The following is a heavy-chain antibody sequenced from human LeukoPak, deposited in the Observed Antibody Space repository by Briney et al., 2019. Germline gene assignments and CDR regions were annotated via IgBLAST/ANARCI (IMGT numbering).Heavy chain of an antibody. J-gene: IGHJ4*02. CDR3: AREGIQLYDY. CDR2: ISYDGSNK. D-gene: IGHD5-18*01. V-gene: IGHV3-30-3*01. Sequence: PGGSLRLSCAASGFTFSSYAMHWVRQAPGKGLEWVAVISYDGSNKYYADSVKGRFTISRDNSKNTLYLQMNSLRAEDTAVYYCAREGIQLYDYWGQGTLVTVSS. CDR1: GFTFSSYA.